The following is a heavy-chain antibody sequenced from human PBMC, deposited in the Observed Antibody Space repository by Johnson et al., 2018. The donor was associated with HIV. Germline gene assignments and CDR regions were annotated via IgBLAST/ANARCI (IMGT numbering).Heavy chain of an antibody. D-gene: IGHD6-13*01. Sequence: QVQLVESGGGVVQPGGSLRLSCVASGFTFSSYGMHWVRQAPGKGLEWGAFIQYDESDKYYADSVKGRFTISRDNSKNTLYLQMNSLRAEASAVYYCATGIDAAASGAFDIWGQGTMVTCSS. CDR3: ATGIDAAASGAFDI. CDR2: IQYDESDK. J-gene: IGHJ3*02. V-gene: IGHV3-30*02. CDR1: GFTFSSYG.